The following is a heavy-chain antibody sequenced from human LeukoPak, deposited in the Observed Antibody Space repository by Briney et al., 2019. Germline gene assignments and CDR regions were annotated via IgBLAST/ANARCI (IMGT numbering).Heavy chain of an antibody. CDR2: IYHSGST. V-gene: IGHV4-38-2*02. Sequence: SETLSLTCTVSGYSISSGYYWGWIRQPPGKGLEWIGSIYHSGSTYYNPSLKGRVTISVDTSKNQFSLKLSSVTAADTAVYYCAREDGGIDSSYTDFDYWGQGTLVTVSS. CDR3: AREDGGIDSSYTDFDY. J-gene: IGHJ4*02. D-gene: IGHD3-22*01. CDR1: GYSISSGYY.